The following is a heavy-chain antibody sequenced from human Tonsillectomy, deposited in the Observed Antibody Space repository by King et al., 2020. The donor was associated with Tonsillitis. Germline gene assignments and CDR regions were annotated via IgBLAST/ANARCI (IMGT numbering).Heavy chain of an antibody. CDR1: GYNFAKYW. Sequence: VQLVESGAEVKKPGESLKISCKGSGYNFAKYWIGWVRQMPGKGLEWMGIIFPDDSDTRNSPSFQGQVTMSADKYISTAYLQWSSLKASDTAMYYCARQSRRGDFDYWGQGTLVTVSS. V-gene: IGHV5-51*01. J-gene: IGHJ4*02. CDR3: ARQSRRGDFDY. CDR2: IFPDDSDT.